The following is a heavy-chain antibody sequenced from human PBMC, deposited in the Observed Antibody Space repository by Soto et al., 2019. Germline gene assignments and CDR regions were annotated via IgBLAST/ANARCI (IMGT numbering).Heavy chain of an antibody. V-gene: IGHV3-74*01. CDR2: ISNDGSST. Sequence: EVQLVESGGGLVQPGGSLRLSCAASGFTFSSYWMHWVRQAPGKGLVWVSRISNDGSSTSYADSVKGRFTISRDNAKNTLYLQMNSLRAEDTAVYYCTRSDYYGSGSYIYYYGMDGWGQGTTVTVSS. CDR3: TRSDYYGSGSYIYYYGMDG. D-gene: IGHD3-10*01. CDR1: GFTFSSYW. J-gene: IGHJ6*02.